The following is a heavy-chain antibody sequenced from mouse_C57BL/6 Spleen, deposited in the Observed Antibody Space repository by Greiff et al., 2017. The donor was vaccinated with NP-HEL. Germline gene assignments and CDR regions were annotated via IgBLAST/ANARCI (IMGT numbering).Heavy chain of an antibody. CDR3: ARRRTVVDWYFDV. Sequence: QVQLQQPGAELVMPGASVKLSCKASGYTFTSYWMHWVKQRPGQGLEWIGEIDPSDSYTNYNQKFKGKSTLTVDISSSTAYMQLSSLTSEDSAVYYCARRRTVVDWYFDVWGTGTTVTVSS. CDR1: GYTFTSYW. V-gene: IGHV1-69*01. J-gene: IGHJ1*03. D-gene: IGHD1-1*01. CDR2: IDPSDSYT.